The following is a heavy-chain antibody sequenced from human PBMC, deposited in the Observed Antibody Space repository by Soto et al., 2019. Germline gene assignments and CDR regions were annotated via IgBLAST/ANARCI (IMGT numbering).Heavy chain of an antibody. V-gene: IGHV3-33*01. Sequence: QVQLVESGGGVVQPGRSLRLSCAASGFTFSXXXXXXXXXXXXXXXXXXXXIWYDGSNKYYADSVKGRFTISRDNSKXXXXXXXXXXXXXXXXXXXXXXXXXXXXXXXXXXXMDVWGQGTTVTVSS. CDR3: XXXXXXXXXXXXXXXMDV. CDR1: GFTFSXXX. CDR2: IWYDGSNK. J-gene: IGHJ6*02.